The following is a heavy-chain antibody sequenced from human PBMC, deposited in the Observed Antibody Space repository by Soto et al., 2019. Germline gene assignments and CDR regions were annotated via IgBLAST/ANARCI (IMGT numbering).Heavy chain of an antibody. CDR2: ISYDGSNK. CDR1: GFTFSSYA. J-gene: IGHJ6*02. Sequence: GGSLRLSCAASGFTFSSYAMHWVRQAPGKGLEWVAVISYDGSNKYYADSVKGRFTISRDNSKNTLYLQMNSLRAEDTAVYYCASLTAMVIDYYYYGMDVWGQGTTVTVSS. CDR3: ASLTAMVIDYYYYGMDV. D-gene: IGHD5-18*01. V-gene: IGHV3-30-3*01.